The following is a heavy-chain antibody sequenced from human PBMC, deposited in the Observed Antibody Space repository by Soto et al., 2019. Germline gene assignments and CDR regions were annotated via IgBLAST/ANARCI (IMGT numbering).Heavy chain of an antibody. CDR3: AREGYYDTSGYRAFDI. Sequence: ASVKVSCKASGYTFTSYYMHWVRQAPGQGLEWMGIINPSGGGTSYAQKFQGRVTMTRDTSTSTVYLELSSLRSEDTAVYYCAREGYYDTSGYRAFDIWGQGTMATV. J-gene: IGHJ3*02. CDR2: INPSGGGT. V-gene: IGHV1-46*01. D-gene: IGHD3-22*01. CDR1: GYTFTSYY.